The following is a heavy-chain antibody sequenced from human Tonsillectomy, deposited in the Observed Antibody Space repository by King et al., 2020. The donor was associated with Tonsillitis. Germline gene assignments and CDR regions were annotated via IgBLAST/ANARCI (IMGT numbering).Heavy chain of an antibody. J-gene: IGHJ4*02. V-gene: IGHV4-38-2*02. CDR1: GYSISSGYY. CDR3: ARERVYCSRTRCYPMYYFYT. CDR2: MYHSWST. D-gene: IGHD2-2*01. Sequence: VQLQESGPGLVKPSETLSLTCAVSGYSISSGYYWGWIRQPPGKGLEWIGSMYHSWSTHYNPSLKSRVTISDDTSRNQFSLKLSSVTAADTAVNYCARERVYCSRTRCYPMYYFYTWGQGALVSASS.